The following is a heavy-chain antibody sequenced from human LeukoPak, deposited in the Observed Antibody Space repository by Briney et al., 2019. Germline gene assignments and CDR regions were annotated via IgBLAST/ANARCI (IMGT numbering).Heavy chain of an antibody. V-gene: IGHV3-64*01. D-gene: IGHD2-21*02. CDR1: GFTFSSYA. Sequence: GGSLRLSCAASGFTFSSYAMHWVRQAPGKGLEYVSAISSNGGSTYYANSVKGRFTISRDNSKNTLYLQMGSPRAEDMAVYYCARSNYCGGDCSLGFDYWGQGTLVTVSS. CDR2: ISSNGGST. CDR3: ARSNYCGGDCSLGFDY. J-gene: IGHJ4*02.